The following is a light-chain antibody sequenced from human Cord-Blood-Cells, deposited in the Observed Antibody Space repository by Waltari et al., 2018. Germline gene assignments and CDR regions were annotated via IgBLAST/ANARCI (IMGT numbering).Light chain of an antibody. CDR3: CSYAGSYVV. V-gene: IGLV2-11*01. CDR2: DVS. Sequence: QSALTQPRSVSGSPGPSVTISCTGTSSDVGGYNYVSWYQQHPGKAPKLMIYDVSKRPPGVPDRFAGSKSGNTASLTISGLQAEDEADYYCCSYAGSYVVFGGGTKLTVL. CDR1: SSDVGGYNY. J-gene: IGLJ2*01.